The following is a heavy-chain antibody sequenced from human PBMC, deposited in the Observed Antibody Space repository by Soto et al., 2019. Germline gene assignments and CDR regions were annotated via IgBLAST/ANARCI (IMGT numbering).Heavy chain of an antibody. CDR2: ISDSGGST. J-gene: IGHJ4*02. V-gene: IGHV3-23*01. CDR3: ANPTYHHDSSGPKLRGY. Sequence: GGSLRLSCAASGFTFSSYAMSWVRQAPGKGLEWVSAISDSGGSTYYADSVKGRFTISRDNSKNTLYLQMNSLRAEDTAVYYYANPTYHHDSSGPKLRGYWGQGTQVTVSS. CDR1: GFTFSSYA. D-gene: IGHD3-22*01.